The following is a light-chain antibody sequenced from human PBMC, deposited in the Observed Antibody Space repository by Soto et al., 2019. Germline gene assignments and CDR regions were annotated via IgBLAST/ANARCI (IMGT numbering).Light chain of an antibody. CDR3: SSYTSSSTRDVV. CDR1: SSDVGGYNY. CDR2: DVS. Sequence: QSALTQAASVSGSPGQSITISCTGTSSDVGGYNYVSWYQQHPGKAPKLMIYDVSNRPSGVSNRFSGSKSGNTASLTISGLEVEDEADYYCSSYTSSSTRDVVFGGGTQLTVL. J-gene: IGLJ2*01. V-gene: IGLV2-14*01.